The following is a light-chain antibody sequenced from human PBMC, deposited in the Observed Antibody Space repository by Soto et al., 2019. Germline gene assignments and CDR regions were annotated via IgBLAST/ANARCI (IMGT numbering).Light chain of an antibody. V-gene: IGKV3-20*01. Sequence: EIVLTQSPGTLSLSPGERATLSCRASQSVASSHLAWYRQKPGQTPRLLIYDASSRTTGMPDRISGSWSGTDFTLTISRLETEDFAVYYCQQYGSAPFTFGPGSKVDI. CDR2: DAS. CDR3: QQYGSAPFT. CDR1: QSVASSH. J-gene: IGKJ3*01.